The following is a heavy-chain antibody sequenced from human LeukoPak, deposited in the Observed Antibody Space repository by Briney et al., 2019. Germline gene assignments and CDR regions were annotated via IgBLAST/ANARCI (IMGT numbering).Heavy chain of an antibody. V-gene: IGHV1-2*02. CDR2: INPNSGGT. D-gene: IGHD3-10*01. J-gene: IGHJ3*02. CDR1: GYTFTGYY. CDR3: ARSVGGLWFGELLQQIGAFDI. Sequence: EASVKVSCKASGYTFTGYYMHWVRQAPGQGLEWMGWINPNSGGTNYAQKFQGRVTMTRDTSISTAYMELSRLRSDDTAVYYCARSVGGLWFGELLQQIGAFDIWGQGTMVTVSS.